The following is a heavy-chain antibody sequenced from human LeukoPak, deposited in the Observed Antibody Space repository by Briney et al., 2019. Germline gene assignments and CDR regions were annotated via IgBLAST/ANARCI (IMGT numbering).Heavy chain of an antibody. Sequence: SETLSLTCAVYGGSFSGYYWSWIRQPPGKGLEWIGEINHSGSTNYNPSLKSRVTISVDTSKNQFSLKLSSVTAADTAVYYCARVGYSSSWIDYWGQGTLVTVFS. CDR1: GGSFSGYY. J-gene: IGHJ4*02. CDR3: ARVGYSSSWIDY. CDR2: INHSGST. V-gene: IGHV4-34*01. D-gene: IGHD6-13*01.